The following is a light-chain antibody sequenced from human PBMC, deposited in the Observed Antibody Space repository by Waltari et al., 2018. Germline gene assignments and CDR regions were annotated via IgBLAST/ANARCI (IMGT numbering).Light chain of an antibody. CDR2: DVT. CDR3: CSYAGSYTHVV. Sequence: QSALTQPPSVPGPPGQPVTISCTGISSDVRGYEYFLWSQHHPGKAPKLPLCDVTRRPSGVPDRFSGSKSGNTASLTISGLQAEDEADYYCCSYAGSYTHVVFGGGTKLTVL. V-gene: IGLV2-11*01. CDR1: SSDVRGYEY. J-gene: IGLJ2*01.